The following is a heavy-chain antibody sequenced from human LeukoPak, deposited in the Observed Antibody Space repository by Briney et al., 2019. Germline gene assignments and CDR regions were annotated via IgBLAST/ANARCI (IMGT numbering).Heavy chain of an antibody. D-gene: IGHD1-7*01. CDR1: GYTFTGYY. Sequence: GASVKVPCKASGYTFTGYYMHWVRQAPGQGLEWMGRINPNSGGTNYAQKFQGRVTMTRDTSISTAYMELSRLRSDDTAVYYCARAWNYNWGDWFDPWGQGTLVTVSS. CDR2: INPNSGGT. V-gene: IGHV1-2*06. CDR3: ARAWNYNWGDWFDP. J-gene: IGHJ5*02.